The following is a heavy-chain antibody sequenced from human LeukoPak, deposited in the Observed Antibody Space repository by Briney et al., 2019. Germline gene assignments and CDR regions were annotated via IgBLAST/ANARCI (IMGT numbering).Heavy chain of an antibody. CDR1: GFTFSSYS. D-gene: IGHD5-12*01. CDR2: ISSSSSYI. V-gene: IGHV3-21*01. CDR3: ARVIGGYGDY. Sequence: PGGSLRLSCAASGFTFSSYSMNWVRQAPGKGLEWVSSISSSSSYIYYADSVKGRFTIPRDNAKNSLYLQMNSLRAEDTAVYYCARVIGGYGDYWGQGTLVTVSS. J-gene: IGHJ4*02.